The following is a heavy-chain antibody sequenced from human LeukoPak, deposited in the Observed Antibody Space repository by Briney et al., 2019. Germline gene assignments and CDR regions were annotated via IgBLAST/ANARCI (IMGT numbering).Heavy chain of an antibody. V-gene: IGHV3-21*01. CDR1: GFTFSSYS. Sequence: PGGSLRLSCAASGFTFSSYSMNWVRQAPGKGLEWVSSIISSSSYIYYADSVKGRFTISRDNAKNSLYLQMNSLRAEDTAVYYCARDPSGGATVGYFDYWGQGTLVTVSS. CDR2: IISSSSYI. CDR3: ARDPSGGATVGYFDY. D-gene: IGHD1-26*01. J-gene: IGHJ4*02.